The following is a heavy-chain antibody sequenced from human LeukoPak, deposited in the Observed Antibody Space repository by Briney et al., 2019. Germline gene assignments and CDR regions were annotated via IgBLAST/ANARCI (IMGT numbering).Heavy chain of an antibody. V-gene: IGHV1-18*01. CDR1: GYTFTSYG. D-gene: IGHD1-26*01. CDR3: ARDAKGWSAGSGHWFNP. Sequence: GASVKVSCKASGYTFTSYGISWVRQAPGQGLEWMGWISAYNDNTKYAQNLQGRVTMTTDTSTTTAYMELRSLRSDDTAVYYCARDAKGWSAGSGHWFNPWGQGTLVTVSS. J-gene: IGHJ5*02. CDR2: ISAYNDNT.